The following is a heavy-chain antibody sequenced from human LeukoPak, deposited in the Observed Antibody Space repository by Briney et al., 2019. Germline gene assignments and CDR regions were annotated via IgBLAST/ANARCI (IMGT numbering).Heavy chain of an antibody. V-gene: IGHV1-69*01. CDR1: GGTFSSYA. Sequence: GSSVKVSCKASGGTFSSYAISWVRQAPGQGLEWMGGIIPIFGTANYAQKFQGRVTITADESTSTAYMELRSLRSEDTAVQYSARAEGADIAAAAYFAYWGQGTLVTVSS. D-gene: IGHD6-13*01. CDR3: ARAEGADIAAAAYFAY. CDR2: IIPIFGTA. J-gene: IGHJ4*02.